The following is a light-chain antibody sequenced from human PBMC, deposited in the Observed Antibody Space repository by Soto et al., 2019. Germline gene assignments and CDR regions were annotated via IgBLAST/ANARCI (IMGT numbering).Light chain of an antibody. CDR1: SSHVDTYNY. Sequence: QSALTQPASVSGSPGQSITISCTGTSSHVDTYNYISWYQQLPGKAPKVIIYDVSNRPSGVSDRFSGSKSGNTASLTISGLLTEDEGDYYCSSYTSTTPLVFGAGTKVTVL. CDR3: SSYTSTTPLV. CDR2: DVS. J-gene: IGLJ1*01. V-gene: IGLV2-14*01.